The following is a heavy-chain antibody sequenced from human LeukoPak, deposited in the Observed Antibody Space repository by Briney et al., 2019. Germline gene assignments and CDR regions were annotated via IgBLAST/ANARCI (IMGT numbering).Heavy chain of an antibody. CDR2: INPDSGGT. V-gene: IGHV1-2*02. CDR1: GYTFTHYY. CDR3: TREARAGNWFDP. D-gene: IGHD5-12*01. Sequence: ASVKVSCKASGYTFTHYYIHWVRQAPGQGLEWMGWINPDSGGTNYAQKFQGRVTMTRDTSISTVYMELSRLRSDDTAVFYCTREARAGNWFDPWGQGTLVTVSS. J-gene: IGHJ5*02.